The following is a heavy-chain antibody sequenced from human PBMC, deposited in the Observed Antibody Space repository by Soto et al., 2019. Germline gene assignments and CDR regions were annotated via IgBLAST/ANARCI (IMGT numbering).Heavy chain of an antibody. D-gene: IGHD1-26*01. CDR1: EGTFSSYT. V-gene: IGHV1-69*04. Sequence: SVKVSCKASEGTFSSYTISWVRQAPGQGLEWMGRIIPILGIANYAQKFQGRVTITADKSTSTAYMELSSLRSEDTAVYYCARDVLFRYGSENHYYGMDVWAQGTTVLGSS. J-gene: IGHJ6*02. CDR2: IIPILGIA. CDR3: ARDVLFRYGSENHYYGMDV.